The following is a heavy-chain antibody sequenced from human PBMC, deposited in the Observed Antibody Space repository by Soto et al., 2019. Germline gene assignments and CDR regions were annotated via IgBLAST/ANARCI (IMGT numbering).Heavy chain of an antibody. CDR3: AHTKDSSGFLTS. D-gene: IGHD3-22*01. V-gene: IGHV2-5*01. Sequence: ESGTTLVNPTQTLTLTCSFSGFSLSAYGVRVIWFRQPPGETLEWLALIHWNDDKRYSPYLKSRLTITKDTSKNTVVLTLTHLDPLDTGTYFCAHTKDSSGFLTSWGQGILVTVSS. J-gene: IGHJ5*02. CDR1: GFSLSAYGVR. CDR2: IHWNDDK.